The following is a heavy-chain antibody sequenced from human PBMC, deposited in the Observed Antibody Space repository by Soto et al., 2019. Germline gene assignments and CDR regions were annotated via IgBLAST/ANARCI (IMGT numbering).Heavy chain of an antibody. CDR2: IWYDGSNK. J-gene: IGHJ5*02. CDR1: GFTFSSYG. V-gene: IGHV3-33*01. Sequence: GGSLRLSCAASGFTFSSYGMHWVRQAPGKGLEWVAVIWYDGSNKYYADSVKGRFTISRDNSKNTLYLQMNSLRAEDTAVYYCARERYCSGGSCYWWFDPWGQGTLVTVSS. CDR3: ARERYCSGGSCYWWFDP. D-gene: IGHD2-15*01.